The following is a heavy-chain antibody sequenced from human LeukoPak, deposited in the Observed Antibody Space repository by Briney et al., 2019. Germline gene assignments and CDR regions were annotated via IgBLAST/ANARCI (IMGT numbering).Heavy chain of an antibody. D-gene: IGHD3-3*01. CDR1: GGTFSSYA. V-gene: IGHV1-69*01. J-gene: IGHJ4*02. Sequence: SVKVSCKASGGTFSSYAISWVRQAPGQGLEWMGGIIPIFGTANYAQKFQGRVTITADESTSTAYMELSSLRSEDTAVYYCARELLLYDTWSGYYEGPFDYWGQGTLVTVSS. CDR2: IIPIFGTA. CDR3: ARELLLYDTWSGYYEGPFDY.